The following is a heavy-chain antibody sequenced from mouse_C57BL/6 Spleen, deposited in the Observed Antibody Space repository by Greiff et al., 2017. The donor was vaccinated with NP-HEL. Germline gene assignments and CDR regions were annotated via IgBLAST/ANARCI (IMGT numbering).Heavy chain of an antibody. CDR2: IYPGSGST. J-gene: IGHJ4*01. Sequence: VQLQQSGAELVKPGASVKMSCKASGYTFTSYWITWVKQRPGQGLEWIGDIYPGSGSTNYNEKFKSKATLTVDTSSSTAYMQLSSLTSEDSAVYYCARKGDDYDGYYYAMDYWGQGTSVTVSS. D-gene: IGHD2-4*01. CDR1: GYTFTSYW. V-gene: IGHV1-55*01. CDR3: ARKGDDYDGYYYAMDY.